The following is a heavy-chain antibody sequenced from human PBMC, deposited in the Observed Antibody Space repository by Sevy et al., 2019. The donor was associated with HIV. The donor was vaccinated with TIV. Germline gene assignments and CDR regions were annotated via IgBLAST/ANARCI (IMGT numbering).Heavy chain of an antibody. V-gene: IGHV3-9*01. CDR2: ISWNSRSI. J-gene: IGHJ6*02. CDR3: AKDINRGCDGVNCYSYYYYFYGLDV. D-gene: IGHD2-21*01. Sequence: GGSLRLSCAASGFPFNDHALHWVRLVPGKGLEWVSGISWNSRSIGYADSVKGRFTISRDNTRHSVYLEMHSVRPEDTALYYCAKDINRGCDGVNCYSYYYYFYGLDVWGQGTTVTVS. CDR1: GFPFNDHA.